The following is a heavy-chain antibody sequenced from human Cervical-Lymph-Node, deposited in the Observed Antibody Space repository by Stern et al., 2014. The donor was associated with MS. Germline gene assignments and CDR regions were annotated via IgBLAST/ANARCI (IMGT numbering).Heavy chain of an antibody. CDR3: ARGIVSNRAAATQHNLFDP. Sequence: QVQLVQSGAEVKKPGSSVNVSCKASGGTFISSYAITWMRQAPGQGLEWMGRIIPILGLPNYAQKFRGRLTITADTSTSTVYMYLTSLRSEDTAVYYCARGIVSNRAAATQHNLFDPWGQGTLVTVSS. CDR1: GGTFISSYA. D-gene: IGHD2-15*01. CDR2: IIPILGLP. J-gene: IGHJ5*02. V-gene: IGHV1-69*09.